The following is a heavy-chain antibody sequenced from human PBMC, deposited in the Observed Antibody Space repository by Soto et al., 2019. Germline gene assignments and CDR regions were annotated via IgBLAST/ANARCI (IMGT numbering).Heavy chain of an antibody. J-gene: IGHJ4*02. CDR2: ISYDGSSE. CDR3: AKTHYYGSGSYTIAYFDY. CDR1: GFTFSTYA. Sequence: QVHLVESGGGVVQPGRSLRLSCAASGFTFSTYAMHWVRQAPGKGLEWVAVISYDGSSEYFADSVKGRFTISRDNSKNTLYLRRNSLRAEDTAVYYCAKTHYYGSGSYTIAYFDYWGQGTLVTVSS. V-gene: IGHV3-30*18. D-gene: IGHD3-10*01.